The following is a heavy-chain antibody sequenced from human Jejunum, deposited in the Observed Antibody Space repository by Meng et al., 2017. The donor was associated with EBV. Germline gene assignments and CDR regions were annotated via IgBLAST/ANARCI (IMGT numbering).Heavy chain of an antibody. CDR3: ASIHPSVDS. CDR1: SGSIFSSNW. V-gene: IGHV4-4*02. J-gene: IGHJ4*02. D-gene: IGHD2-21*01. Sequence: QRQRTESGPGLVEPSGTLSLTCAVSSGSIFSSNWWTWGRQPPGKGLEWIGEIYHSGSTNYNPSLKSRITMSLDKSNNQFSRKLRSVTAADTAVYYCASIHPSVDSWGPGTLVTVSS. CDR2: IYHSGST.